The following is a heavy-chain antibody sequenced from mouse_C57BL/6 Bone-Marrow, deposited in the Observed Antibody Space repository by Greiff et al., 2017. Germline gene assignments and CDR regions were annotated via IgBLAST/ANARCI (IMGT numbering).Heavy chain of an antibody. CDR2: IYPRDGST. J-gene: IGHJ1*03. Sequence: QVQLQQSGPELVKPGASVKLSCKASGYTFTSYDINWVKQRPGQGLEWIGLIYPRDGSTKYNEKFKGKATLTVDTSSSTAYMERHSLTSQDSAVYFCARLESDGSSGDWSFDVWGTGTTVTVSS. D-gene: IGHD1-1*01. CDR1: GYTFTSYD. CDR3: ARLESDGSSGDWSFDV. V-gene: IGHV1-85*01.